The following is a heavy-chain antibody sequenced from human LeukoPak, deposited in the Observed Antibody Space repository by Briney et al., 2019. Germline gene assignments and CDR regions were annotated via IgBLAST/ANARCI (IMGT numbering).Heavy chain of an antibody. CDR2: INSDGTST. Sequence: GGSLRLSCAASGFTFSNYWMHWVRQAPGKGLVWVSRINSDGTSTSYADSVKGRFTISRDNAKNTLYLQMNSLRAEDTAVYYCTRVGPSYYFDYWGQGTLVTVSS. J-gene: IGHJ4*02. V-gene: IGHV3-74*01. CDR3: TRVGPSYYFDY. CDR1: GFTFSNYW.